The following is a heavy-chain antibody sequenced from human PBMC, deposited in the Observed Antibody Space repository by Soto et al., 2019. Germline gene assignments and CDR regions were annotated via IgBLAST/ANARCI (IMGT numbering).Heavy chain of an antibody. CDR2: ISYDGSNK. V-gene: IGHV3-30*18. CDR3: AKDLPWGAPADELGEFDY. D-gene: IGHD3-16*01. CDR1: GFTFSSYG. J-gene: IGHJ4*02. Sequence: GGSLRLSCAASGFTFSSYGMHWVRQAPGKGLEWVAVISYDGSNKYYADSVKGRFTISRDNSKNTLYLQMNSLRAEDTAVYYCAKDLPWGAPADELGEFDYWGQGTLVTVSS.